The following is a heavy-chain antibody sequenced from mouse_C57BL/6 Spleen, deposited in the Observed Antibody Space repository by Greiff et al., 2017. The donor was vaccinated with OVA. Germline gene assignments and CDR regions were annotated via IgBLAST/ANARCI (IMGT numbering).Heavy chain of an antibody. V-gene: IGHV1-22*01. CDR2: INPNNGGT. D-gene: IGHD1-1*01. CDR3: APITTVVGGYYFDY. J-gene: IGHJ2*01. CDR1: GYTFTDYN. Sequence: VQLKQSGPELVKPGASVKMSCKASGYTFTDYNMHWVKQSHGKSLEWIGYINPNNGGTSYNQKFKGKATLTVNKPSSTAYMELRSLTSEDSAVYYCAPITTVVGGYYFDYWGQGTTLTVSS.